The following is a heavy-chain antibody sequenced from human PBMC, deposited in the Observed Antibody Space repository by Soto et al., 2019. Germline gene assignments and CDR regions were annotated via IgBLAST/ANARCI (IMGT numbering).Heavy chain of an antibody. J-gene: IGHJ6*02. D-gene: IGHD3-9*01. V-gene: IGHV1-69*05. CDR3: ARGGEAEYDILTGYYSPHLGYYYYGMDV. Sequence: VKLYCKAPGGAFSSYASSWVRQATGQGLEWMGGIIHISGKTNYAQRFQGSVTMTRNNSISTAYMELSSLRSEDTAVYYCARGGEAEYDILTGYYSPHLGYYYYGMDVWGQGTTVTVSS. CDR1: GGAFSSYA. CDR2: IIHISGKT.